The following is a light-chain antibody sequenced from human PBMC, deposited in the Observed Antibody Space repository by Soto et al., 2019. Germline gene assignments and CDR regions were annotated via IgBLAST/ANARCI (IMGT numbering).Light chain of an antibody. CDR1: QGISSA. Sequence: IQLTQSPSSLSASVGDRVTITCRASQGISSALAWYQQKPGKAPKLLIYAASSWESGVPSRFSGSGSGTDFTLTTSSLQPEDFATYYCQQFNSYPTFGQGTKLEIK. J-gene: IGKJ2*01. V-gene: IGKV1-13*02. CDR3: QQFNSYPT. CDR2: AAS.